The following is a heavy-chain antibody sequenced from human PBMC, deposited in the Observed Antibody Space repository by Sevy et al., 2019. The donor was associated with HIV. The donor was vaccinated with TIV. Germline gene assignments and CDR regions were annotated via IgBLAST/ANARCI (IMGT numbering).Heavy chain of an antibody. Sequence: GGSLRLSCAASGFSFSWYWMSWVRQTPEKGLEWVANIKQDGSEKNYVDSVKGRFTISRDNAKNSLYLQMNSLRVEDTAVYYCARGGYYYDNAAYYALDSWGQGTLVTVSS. CDR3: ARGGYYYDNAAYYALDS. CDR1: GFSFSWYW. D-gene: IGHD3-22*01. V-gene: IGHV3-7*01. CDR2: IKQDGSEK. J-gene: IGHJ4*02.